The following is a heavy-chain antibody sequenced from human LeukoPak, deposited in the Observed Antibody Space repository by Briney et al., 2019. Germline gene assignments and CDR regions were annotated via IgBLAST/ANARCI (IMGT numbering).Heavy chain of an antibody. Sequence: KNGESLQISCKGSGSSFTSYWIGWVRPLPGKGLEWMGIICPGDSDTRYSPSFQGQVTISADKSISTAYLQWSSLKASDTAMYYCARPSYGFLSGFDYWGQGTLVTVSS. CDR3: ARPSYGFLSGFDY. CDR2: ICPGDSDT. J-gene: IGHJ4*02. D-gene: IGHD5-18*01. CDR1: GSSFTSYW. V-gene: IGHV5-51*01.